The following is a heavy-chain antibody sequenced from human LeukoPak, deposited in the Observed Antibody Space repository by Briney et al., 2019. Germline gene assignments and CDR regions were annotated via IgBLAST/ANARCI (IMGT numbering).Heavy chain of an antibody. V-gene: IGHV3-20*04. Sequence: GGSRRLACAAYGFRFDDYGMSWVSQAPGKWLEWVAGINWNGGSSGYADSVKGRFTISRDNAKNSLFLQMSSLRAEDTALYYCARGEWNAFDIWGQGTMVTVSS. CDR2: INWNGGSS. CDR3: ARGEWNAFDI. J-gene: IGHJ3*02. CDR1: GFRFDDYG. D-gene: IGHD3-3*01.